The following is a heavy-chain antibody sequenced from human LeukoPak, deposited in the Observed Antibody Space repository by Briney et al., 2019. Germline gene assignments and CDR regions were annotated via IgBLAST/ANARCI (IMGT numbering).Heavy chain of an antibody. CDR1: GGSFSGYY. Sequence: PSETLSLTCAVYGGSFSGYYWSWIRQPPGKGLEWIGEINHSGSSNYNPSLKSRVTISLDTSKNQFSLKLSSVTAADTAVYYCARGAGYYGSGSYYEYWGQGTLVTVSS. V-gene: IGHV4-34*01. CDR2: INHSGSS. D-gene: IGHD3-10*01. J-gene: IGHJ4*02. CDR3: ARGAGYYGSGSYYEY.